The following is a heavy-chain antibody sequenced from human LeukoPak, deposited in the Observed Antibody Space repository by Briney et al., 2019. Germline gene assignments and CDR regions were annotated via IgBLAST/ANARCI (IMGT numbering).Heavy chain of an antibody. D-gene: IGHD3-22*01. Sequence: ASVMVSCKTSGYTFTSYGISWVRQAPGQGLEWMGWISAYNGNTNYAQKFQGRVTMTRDTSIGTAYMELNRLRSDDTAVYYCARGSYDSSDFEYFHHWGQGTLVTVSS. CDR1: GYTFTSYG. CDR2: ISAYNGNT. V-gene: IGHV1-18*01. J-gene: IGHJ1*01. CDR3: ARGSYDSSDFEYFHH.